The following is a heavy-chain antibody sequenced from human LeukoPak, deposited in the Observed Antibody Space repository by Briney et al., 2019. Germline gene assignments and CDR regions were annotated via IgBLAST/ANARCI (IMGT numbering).Heavy chain of an antibody. D-gene: IGHD2-15*01. CDR3: VKGAAYHLGDAFDI. V-gene: IGHV3-9*01. CDR1: DFTFNKDW. J-gene: IGHJ3*02. Sequence: PGGSLRLSCAASDFTFNKDWMNWVRQAPGKGLEWVSGISWNSGTIGYADSVKGRFTISRDNAKNSLYLQMNSLRAEDTALYYCVKGAAYHLGDAFDIWGQGTMVTVSS. CDR2: ISWNSGTI.